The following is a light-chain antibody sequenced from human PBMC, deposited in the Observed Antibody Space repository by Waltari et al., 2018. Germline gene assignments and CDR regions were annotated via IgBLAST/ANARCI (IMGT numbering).Light chain of an antibody. Sequence: DIQMTQSPSSLSASVGDRVTITCRASETIISYLNWYQQKPGKAPNLLIYAASSLQSGVPSRFSGSGSGTDFTLTISSLQAEDFATYYCQQSSHIPYTFGQGTKLEIK. CDR1: ETIISY. V-gene: IGKV1-39*01. CDR3: QQSSHIPYT. CDR2: AAS. J-gene: IGKJ2*01.